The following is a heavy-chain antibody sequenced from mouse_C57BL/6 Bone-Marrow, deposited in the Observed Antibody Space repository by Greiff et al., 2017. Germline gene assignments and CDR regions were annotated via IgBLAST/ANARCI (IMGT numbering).Heavy chain of an antibody. Sequence: VQLKESGGGLVKPGGSLKLSCAASGFTFSDYGMHWVRQAPEKGLEWVAYISSGSSTIYYADTVKGRFTISRDNAKNTLFLQMTSLRSEDTAMYYCARHYYGSSSFDVWGTGTTVTVSS. CDR1: GFTFSDYG. CDR3: ARHYYGSSSFDV. D-gene: IGHD1-1*01. J-gene: IGHJ1*03. V-gene: IGHV5-17*01. CDR2: ISSGSSTI.